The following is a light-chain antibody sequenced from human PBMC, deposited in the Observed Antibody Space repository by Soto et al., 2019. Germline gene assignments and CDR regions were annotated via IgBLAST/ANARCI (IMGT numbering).Light chain of an antibody. Sequence: QSALTQPASVFGSPGQSITISCTGTSSDVGSYNLVSWYQQHPGKAPKLMISEGNKRPSGISNRFSGSKSGNTASLTISGLQAEDEADYYCCSFATSGTWVFGGGTKLTVL. J-gene: IGLJ3*02. CDR1: SSDVGSYNL. CDR3: CSFATSGTWV. V-gene: IGLV2-23*01. CDR2: EGN.